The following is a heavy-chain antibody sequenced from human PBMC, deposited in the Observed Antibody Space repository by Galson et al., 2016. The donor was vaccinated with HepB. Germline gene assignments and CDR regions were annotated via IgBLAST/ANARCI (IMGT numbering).Heavy chain of an antibody. V-gene: IGHV3-11*01. D-gene: IGHD5-24*01. Sequence: SLRLSCAASGFTLSDYYMSWIRQAPGKGLEWVSFIRSSDSSTYYADSVQGRFTISKDDSRNTLYLHMNSLRAEDTAVYYCARGGDAPGWYLDLWGRGTLVTVSS. CDR1: GFTLSDYY. J-gene: IGHJ2*01. CDR2: IRSSDSST. CDR3: ARGGDAPGWYLDL.